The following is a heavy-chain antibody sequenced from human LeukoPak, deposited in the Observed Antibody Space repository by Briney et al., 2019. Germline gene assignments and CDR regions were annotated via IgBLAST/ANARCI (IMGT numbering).Heavy chain of an antibody. CDR3: ARFDNYDFWSGYWPRYFDY. CDR1: GGSFSGYY. CDR2: INHSGST. J-gene: IGHJ4*02. D-gene: IGHD3-3*01. Sequence: SETLSLTCAVYGGSFSGYYWSWIRPPPGKGLEWIGEINHSGSTNYNPSLKSRVTISVDTSKNQFSLKLSSVTAADTAVYYCARFDNYDFWSGYWPRYFDYWGQGTLVTVSS. V-gene: IGHV4-34*01.